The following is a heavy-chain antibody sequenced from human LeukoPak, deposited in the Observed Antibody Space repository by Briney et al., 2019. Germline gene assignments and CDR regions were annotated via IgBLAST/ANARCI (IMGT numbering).Heavy chain of an antibody. CDR3: ARVEGQQLPTYYFDY. CDR1: CGSVSSGIYY. CDR2: IYYSGST. J-gene: IGHJ4*02. D-gene: IGHD6-13*01. Sequence: PSETLSLTCTVSCGSVSSGIYYWSCIPQPPGKGLEWIGYIYYSGSTNYNPSLKSRVTISVDTSKNQFSLKLSSVTAADTAVYYCARVEGQQLPTYYFDYWGQGTLVTVSS. V-gene: IGHV4-61*01.